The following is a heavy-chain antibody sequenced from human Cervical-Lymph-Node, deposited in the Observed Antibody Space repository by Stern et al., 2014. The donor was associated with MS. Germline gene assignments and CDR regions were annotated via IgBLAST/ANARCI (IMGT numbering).Heavy chain of an antibody. J-gene: IGHJ4*02. V-gene: IGHV4-59*08. CDR1: GDSISSYY. CDR2: VYYSGTT. Sequence: QLQESGPGLVKPSETLSLTCTVSGDSISSYYWSWIRQPPGKGLEWIGHVYYSGTTYYNPSLTGRVTISVDTPKKQFSLKLNSVTAADTAVYYCARLSTVVDYWGQGTLVTVSS. CDR3: ARLSTVVDY. D-gene: IGHD4-23*01.